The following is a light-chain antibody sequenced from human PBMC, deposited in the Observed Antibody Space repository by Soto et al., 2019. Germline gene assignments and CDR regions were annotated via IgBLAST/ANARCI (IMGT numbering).Light chain of an antibody. V-gene: IGKV1-17*01. CDR3: LQHNSYTWT. CDR1: QGSRND. J-gene: IGKJ1*01. CDR2: AAS. Sequence: DIQMTQSPSSLSASVGDRVTITCRASQGSRNDLGWYQQRQGKAPKRLIYAASSLQIGVPSRFIGSGSGTEFTLTISSLQPEDFATYYCLQHNSYTWTFGQGTKVEIK.